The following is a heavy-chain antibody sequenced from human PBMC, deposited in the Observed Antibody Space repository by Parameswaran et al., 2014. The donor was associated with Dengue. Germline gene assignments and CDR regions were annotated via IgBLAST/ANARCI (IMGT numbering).Heavy chain of an antibody. V-gene: IGHV4-31*02. CDR2: IFYRGDT. D-gene: IGHD3-16*02. CDR3: ARANYDYVWGIIVISPTFDY. Sequence: VRQMPGKGLECIGYIFYRGDTYYNPSLKSRVTISVDTSKNQFSLKLSSVTAADTAMYYCARANYDYVWGIIVISPTFDYWGQGILVTVSS. J-gene: IGHJ4*02.